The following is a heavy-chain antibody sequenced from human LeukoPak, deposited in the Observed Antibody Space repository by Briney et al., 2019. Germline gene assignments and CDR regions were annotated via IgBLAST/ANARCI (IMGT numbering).Heavy chain of an antibody. J-gene: IGHJ6*03. CDR3: ARDSSSYYYYYYMDV. Sequence: PGGSLRLSCAASGFTFSSYWMHWVRQAPGRGLVWVSRINSDGSSTSYADSVEGRFTISRDNAKNTLYLQMNSLRAEDTAVYYCARDSSSYYYYYYMDVWGKGTTVTVSS. V-gene: IGHV3-74*01. CDR2: INSDGSST. CDR1: GFTFSSYW. D-gene: IGHD6-6*01.